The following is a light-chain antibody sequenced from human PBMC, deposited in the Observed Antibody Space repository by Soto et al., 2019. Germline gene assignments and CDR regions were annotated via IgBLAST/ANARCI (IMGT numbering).Light chain of an antibody. Sequence: EIVLTQSPGTLSLSPGERATLSCRASQSVSSYYLAWYQQKPGQAPRLLIYAASSRATGIPARFSGGGSGTDFTLTISSLQPEDFAVYSCQQYGSLPRTFGGGTKVEIK. CDR2: AAS. J-gene: IGKJ4*02. V-gene: IGKV3-20*01. CDR1: QSVSSYY. CDR3: QQYGSLPRT.